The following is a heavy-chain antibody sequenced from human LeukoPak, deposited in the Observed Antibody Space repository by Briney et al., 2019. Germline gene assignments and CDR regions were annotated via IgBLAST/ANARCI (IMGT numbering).Heavy chain of an antibody. V-gene: IGHV3-23*01. J-gene: IGHJ4*02. CDR1: GFTFSSYA. Sequence: GGSLRLSCAASGFTFSSYAMSWVRQAPGKGLEWVSAISGSGGSTYYADSVKGRFTISRDNSKNTLYLQMNSLRAEDTAVYYCAKDLMITFGGVIGDLDYWGQGTLVTVSS. CDR3: AKDLMITFGGVIGDLDY. D-gene: IGHD3-16*02. CDR2: ISGSGGST.